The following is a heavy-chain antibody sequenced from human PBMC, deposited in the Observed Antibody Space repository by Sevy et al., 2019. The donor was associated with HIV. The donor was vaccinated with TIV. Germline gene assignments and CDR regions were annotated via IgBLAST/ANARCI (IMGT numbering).Heavy chain of an antibody. J-gene: IGHJ6*02. CDR1: GFTFSSYG. CDR2: ISYDGSNK. CDR3: AKVGGGGSGSYWTV. V-gene: IGHV3-30*18. Sequence: GESLKISCAASGFTFSSYGMHWVRQAPGKGLEWVAVISYDGSNKYYADSVKGRFTISRDNSKNTLYLQMNSLRAEDTAVYYCAKVGGGGSGSYWTVWGQGTTVTVSS. D-gene: IGHD3-10*01.